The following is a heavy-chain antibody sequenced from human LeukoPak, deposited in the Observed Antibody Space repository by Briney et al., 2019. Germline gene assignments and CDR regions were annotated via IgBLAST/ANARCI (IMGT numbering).Heavy chain of an antibody. Sequence: SETLSLTCAVYGGSFSGYYWSWIRQPPGKGLEWIGEINHSGSTNYNPSLKSRVTISVDTSKNQFSLKLSSVTAADTAVYYCARPSVVEAFDIWGQGTMITVSS. J-gene: IGHJ3*02. CDR3: ARPSVVEAFDI. D-gene: IGHD2-21*01. CDR1: GGSFSGYY. V-gene: IGHV4-34*01. CDR2: INHSGST.